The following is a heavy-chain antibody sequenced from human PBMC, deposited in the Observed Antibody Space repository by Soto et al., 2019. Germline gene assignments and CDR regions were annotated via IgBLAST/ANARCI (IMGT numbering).Heavy chain of an antibody. CDR3: ARENDHSNYLDAFDI. D-gene: IGHD4-4*01. CDR1: GFTVSSNY. V-gene: IGHV3-53*01. Sequence: GGSLRLSCAASGFTVSSNYMSWVRQAPGKGLEWVSVIYSGGSTYYADSVKGRFTISRDNSKNTLYLQMNSLRAEDTAVYYCARENDHSNYLDAFDIWGQGTMVTVSS. J-gene: IGHJ3*02. CDR2: IYSGGST.